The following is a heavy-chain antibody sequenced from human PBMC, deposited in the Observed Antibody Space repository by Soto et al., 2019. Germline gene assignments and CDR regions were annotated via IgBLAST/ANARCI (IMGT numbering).Heavy chain of an antibody. CDR1: GFTFSSYA. J-gene: IGHJ6*02. D-gene: IGHD1-26*01. V-gene: IGHV3-23*01. CDR2: ISGSGGNT. CDR3: AMLNSGSYSYHGMDV. Sequence: EVQLLESGGDLVQPGGSLRLSCAASGFTFSSYAMNWVRQAPGKGLEWVSAISGSGGNTFYADSVKGLFTISRDNSKNTLFLQMHSLRAEDTAIYYCAMLNSGSYSYHGMDVWGQGTTVTVSS.